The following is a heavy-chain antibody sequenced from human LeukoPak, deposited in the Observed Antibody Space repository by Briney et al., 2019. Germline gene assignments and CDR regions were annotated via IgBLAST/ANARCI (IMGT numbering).Heavy chain of an antibody. CDR3: ARGVGYYGSGSSQVIGDY. Sequence: SETLSLTCTVSGGSISSSSYYWGWIRQPPGKGLEWIGSIYYSGSTYYNPSLKSRVTISVDTSKNQFSLKLSSVTAADTAVYYCARGVGYYGSGSSQVIGDYWGQGTLVTVSS. CDR1: GGSISSSSYY. CDR2: IYYSGST. J-gene: IGHJ4*02. V-gene: IGHV4-39*01. D-gene: IGHD3-10*01.